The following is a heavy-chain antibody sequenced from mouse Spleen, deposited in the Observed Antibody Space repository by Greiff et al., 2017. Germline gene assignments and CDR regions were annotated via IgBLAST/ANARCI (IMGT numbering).Heavy chain of an antibody. J-gene: IGHJ3*01. Sequence: EVQLQQSGPELVKPGASVKISCKASGYSFTGYYMNWVKQSPEKSLEWIGEINPSTGGTTYNQKFKAKATLTVDKSSSTAYMQLKSLTSEDSAVYYCATGYDVFAYWGQGTLVTVSA. CDR3: ATGYDVFAY. CDR2: INPSTGGT. CDR1: GYSFTGYY. D-gene: IGHD2-3*01. V-gene: IGHV1-42*01.